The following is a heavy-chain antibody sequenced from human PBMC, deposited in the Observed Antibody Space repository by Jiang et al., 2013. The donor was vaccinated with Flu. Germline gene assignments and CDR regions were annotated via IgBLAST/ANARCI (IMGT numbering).Heavy chain of an antibody. Sequence: GAEVKKPGSSVKVSCKASGGTFSSYTISWVRQAPGQGLEWMGRIIPILGIANYAQKFQGRVTITADKSTSTAYMELSSLRSEDTAVYYCATQSRDGYNPDYWSFDLWAVAPWSLSPQ. J-gene: IGHJ2*01. CDR3: ATQSRDGYNPDYWSFDL. CDR2: IIPILGIA. D-gene: IGHD5-24*01. V-gene: IGHV1-69*02. CDR1: GGTFSSYT.